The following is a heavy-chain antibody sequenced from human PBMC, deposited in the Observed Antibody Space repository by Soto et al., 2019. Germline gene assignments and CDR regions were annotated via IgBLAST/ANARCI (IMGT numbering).Heavy chain of an antibody. Sequence: PGGSLRLSCAASGFTFSSYAMSWVRQAPGKGLEWVSAISGSGGSTYYADSVKGRFTISRDNSKNTLYLQMNSLRAEDTAVYYCAKGKSIVVVPAALRDWFAPWDQGTLVTVSS. J-gene: IGHJ5*02. CDR2: ISGSGGST. V-gene: IGHV3-23*01. CDR3: AKGKSIVVVPAALRDWFAP. CDR1: GFTFSSYA. D-gene: IGHD2-2*01.